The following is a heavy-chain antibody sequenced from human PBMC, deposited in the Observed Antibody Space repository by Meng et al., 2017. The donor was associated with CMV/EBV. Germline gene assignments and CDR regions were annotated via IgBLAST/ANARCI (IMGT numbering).Heavy chain of an antibody. Sequence: ASVKVSCKASGYTFTSYDINWVRQATGQGLEWMGWMNPNSGNTGYAQKFQGRVTKTRNTSISTAYMELSSLRSEDTAVYYCASELFCSSTSCWWGQGTLVTVSS. CDR3: ASELFCSSTSCW. V-gene: IGHV1-8*01. J-gene: IGHJ4*02. CDR1: GYTFTSYD. D-gene: IGHD2-2*01. CDR2: MNPNSGNT.